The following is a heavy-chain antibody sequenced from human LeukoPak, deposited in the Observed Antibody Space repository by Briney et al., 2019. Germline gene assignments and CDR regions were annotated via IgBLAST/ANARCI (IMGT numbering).Heavy chain of an antibody. CDR3: AKVGYSYGHYYYYMDV. Sequence: GGSLRLSCAASGFTFRSYGMHWVRQAPGKGLEWVAIIRYDGTNKYYADSVKGRFTISRDNSKNTLYLQMNSLRAEDTAVYYCAKVGYSYGHYYYYMDVWGKGTTVTVSS. CDR1: GFTFRSYG. CDR2: IRYDGTNK. V-gene: IGHV3-30*02. D-gene: IGHD5-18*01. J-gene: IGHJ6*03.